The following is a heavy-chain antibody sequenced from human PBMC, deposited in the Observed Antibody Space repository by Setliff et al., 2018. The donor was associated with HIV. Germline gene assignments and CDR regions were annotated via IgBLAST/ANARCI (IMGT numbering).Heavy chain of an antibody. CDR2: VSDSGTT. CDR1: GGSFSDYH. J-gene: IGHJ6*02. Sequence: PSETLSLTCGVSGGSFSDYHWTWIRQSPGKGLEWIGEVSDSGTTNYNPSLKSRVTISVDTSKIQFSLNLNSVTAAETAVYYCARAKLGWRPYAMDVWGQGTAVTVSS. CDR3: ARAKLGWRPYAMDV. D-gene: IGHD6-13*01. V-gene: IGHV4-34*01.